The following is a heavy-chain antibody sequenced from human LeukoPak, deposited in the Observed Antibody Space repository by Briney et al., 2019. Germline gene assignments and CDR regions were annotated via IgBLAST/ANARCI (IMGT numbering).Heavy chain of an antibody. CDR1: GFTFSSYA. V-gene: IGHV3-9*01. CDR2: ISWNSRSI. D-gene: IGHD6-19*01. Sequence: GGSLRLSCAASGFTFSSYAMSWVRQAPGKGLEWVSGISWNSRSIGYADSVKGRFTISRDNAKNSLHLQMNSLRDDDTALYYCAKGGGSGWDLDYWGQGTLVTVSS. CDR3: AKGGGSGWDLDY. J-gene: IGHJ4*02.